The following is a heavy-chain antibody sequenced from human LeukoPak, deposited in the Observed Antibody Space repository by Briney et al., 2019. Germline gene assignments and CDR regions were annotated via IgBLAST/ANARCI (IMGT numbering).Heavy chain of an antibody. CDR1: GYTFTSYG. CDR2: ISTYNGNT. V-gene: IGHV1-18*01. CDR3: ARDGVDYYDSSGYQVRIDY. J-gene: IGHJ4*02. D-gene: IGHD3-22*01. Sequence: ASVKVSCKASGYTFTSYGISWVRQAPGQGLEWMGWISTYNGNTNYAQKLQGRVTMTTDTSTSTAYMELRSLRSDDTAVYYCARDGVDYYDSSGYQVRIDYWGQGTLVTVSS.